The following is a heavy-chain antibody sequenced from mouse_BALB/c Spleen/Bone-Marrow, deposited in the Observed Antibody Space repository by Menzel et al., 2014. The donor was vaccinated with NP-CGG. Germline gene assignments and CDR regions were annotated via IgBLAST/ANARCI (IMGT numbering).Heavy chain of an antibody. V-gene: IGHV14-3*02. Sequence: VQLQQSGAELVKPGASVKLSCTASGFNIXYAYIHWVKRRPEQGLEWIGRIYPANGNTNYDPKFQGKATITADTSSNTAYLHLNSLTSEDTAVYYCARSPGEVNYWGQGTLVTVSA. CDR2: IYPANGNT. J-gene: IGHJ3*01. D-gene: IGHD1-3*01. CDR1: GFNIXYAY. CDR3: ARSPGEVNY.